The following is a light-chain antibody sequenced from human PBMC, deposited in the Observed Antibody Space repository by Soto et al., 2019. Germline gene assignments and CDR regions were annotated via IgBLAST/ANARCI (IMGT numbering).Light chain of an antibody. V-gene: IGKV3D-15*01. J-gene: IGKJ1*01. Sequence: EIVMTQSPATLSVSPGERATLSCRASQSVSGNFAWYQQKPGQAPRLIIYGASTRATGIPARFSGSGSGTEFTFTISSLQSEDFAVYYCQQYNTCPQTFGQGTKVEIK. CDR3: QQYNTCPQT. CDR1: QSVSGN. CDR2: GAS.